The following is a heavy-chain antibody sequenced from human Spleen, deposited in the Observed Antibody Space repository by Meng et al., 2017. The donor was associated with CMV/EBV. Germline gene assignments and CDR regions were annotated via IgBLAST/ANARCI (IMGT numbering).Heavy chain of an antibody. CDR1: GFTVSTNY. D-gene: IGHD2-2*01. CDR3: AKGRVILPAAGYYFDY. CDR2: IYSGGST. J-gene: IGHJ4*02. Sequence: GESLKISCVASGFTVSTNYMSWVRQSPGKGLEWVSAIYSGGSTYYTDSVKGRFTISRDNSKNTLYLQMNSLRAEDTAVYYCAKGRVILPAAGYYFDYWGQGTLVTVSS. V-gene: IGHV3-53*01.